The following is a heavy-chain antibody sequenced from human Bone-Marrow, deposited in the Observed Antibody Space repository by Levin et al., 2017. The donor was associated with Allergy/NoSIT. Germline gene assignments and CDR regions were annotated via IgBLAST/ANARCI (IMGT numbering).Heavy chain of an antibody. CDR1: GFTFSSYW. D-gene: IGHD4-17*01. V-gene: IGHV3-7*02. Sequence: PGGSLRLSCAASGFTFSSYWMSWVRQAPGKGLEWVANIKQDGSEKYYVDSVKGRFTISRDNAKNSLYLQMNSLRAEDTAVYYCAKSPLGDYGDHGYFDYWGQGTLVTVSS. CDR3: AKSPLGDYGDHGYFDY. J-gene: IGHJ4*02. CDR2: IKQDGSEK.